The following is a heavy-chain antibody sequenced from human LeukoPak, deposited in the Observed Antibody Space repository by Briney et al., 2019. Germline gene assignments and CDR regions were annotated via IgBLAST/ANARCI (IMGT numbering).Heavy chain of an antibody. CDR3: ATVAPSGNWFDP. V-gene: IGHV4-59*01. Sequence: SETLSLTCTVSGGSISSYYWSWIRQPPGKGLEWIGYIYYSGSTNYNPSLKSRVTISIGTSKNQFSLILSSVTAADTAVYYCATVAPSGNWFDPWGQGTLVTISS. CDR2: IYYSGST. D-gene: IGHD1-1*01. J-gene: IGHJ5*02. CDR1: GGSISSYY.